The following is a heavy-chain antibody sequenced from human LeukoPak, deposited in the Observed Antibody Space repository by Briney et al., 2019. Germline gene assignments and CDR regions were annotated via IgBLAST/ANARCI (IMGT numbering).Heavy chain of an antibody. CDR2: IIPIFGIA. CDR1: GGTFSSYA. Sequence: SVKVSCKASGGTFSSYAISWVRQAPGQGLEWMGRIIPIFGIANYAQKFQGRVTITADKSTSTAYMELSSLRSEDTAVYYCARGGGYYYDSSGYAPNDIWGQGTMVTVPS. CDR3: ARGGGYYYDSSGYAPNDI. V-gene: IGHV1-69*04. D-gene: IGHD3-22*01. J-gene: IGHJ3*02.